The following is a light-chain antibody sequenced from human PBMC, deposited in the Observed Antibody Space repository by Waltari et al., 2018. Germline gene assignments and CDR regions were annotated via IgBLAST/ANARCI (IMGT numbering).Light chain of an antibody. CDR3: SSYTSSTTLV. CDR1: RTDVGSYSR. V-gene: IGLV2-18*02. J-gene: IGLJ3*02. CDR2: EVN. Sequence: QSALTQPPSVSGSPGQSVTISCPGTRTDVGSYSRVSWYQQPPGSAPKVIIYEVNKRPWGVPDRFSGSKSGNTASLTISGLQPEDEADYYCSSYTSSTTLVFGGGTSLTVL.